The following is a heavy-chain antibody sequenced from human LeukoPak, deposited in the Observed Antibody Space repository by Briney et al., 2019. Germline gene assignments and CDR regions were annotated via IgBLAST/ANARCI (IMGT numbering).Heavy chain of an antibody. CDR3: ARVRHWNYEIH. CDR1: GGSFSGYY. J-gene: IGHJ4*02. D-gene: IGHD1-7*01. V-gene: IGHV4-34*01. CDR2: INHSGST. Sequence: SSETLSLTCAVYGGSFSGYYWSWIRQPPGKGLEWIGEINHSGSTNYNPSLKGRVTISVDTSKNQFSLKLSSVTAADTAVYYCARVRHWNYEIHWGQGTLVTVSS.